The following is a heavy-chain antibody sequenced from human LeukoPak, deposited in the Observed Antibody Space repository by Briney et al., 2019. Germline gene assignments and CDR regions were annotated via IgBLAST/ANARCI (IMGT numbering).Heavy chain of an antibody. V-gene: IGHV1-8*03. Sequence: ASVKVSCKASGFTFSNYNINWVRQATGQGLEWMGRMTPNSVHTDFAQKFQGRVTITRSFPKNTAYMELSSLRSEDTAVYYCARSLTDEVDAFDIWGQGTMVTVSS. J-gene: IGHJ3*02. CDR2: MTPNSVHT. CDR3: ARSLTDEVDAFDI. CDR1: GFTFSNYN.